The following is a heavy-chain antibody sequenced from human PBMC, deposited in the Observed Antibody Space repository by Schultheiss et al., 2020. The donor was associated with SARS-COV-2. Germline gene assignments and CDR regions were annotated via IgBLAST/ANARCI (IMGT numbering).Heavy chain of an antibody. V-gene: IGHV3-11*04. CDR2: ISTGSTVI. D-gene: IGHD2-15*01. CDR1: GFIFSDYY. CDR3: TRDSGQGYAMDV. J-gene: IGHJ6*02. Sequence: GGSLRLSCAASGFIFSDYYMSWIRQAPGKGLEWVSYISTGSTVIYYADSAKGRFTMSRDDARNSVYLQMNSLRTEDTAVYYCTRDSGQGYAMDVWGQGTTVTVSS.